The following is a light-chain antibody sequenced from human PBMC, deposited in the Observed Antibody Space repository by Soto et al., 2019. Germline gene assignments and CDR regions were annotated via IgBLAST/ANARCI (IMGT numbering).Light chain of an antibody. J-gene: IGKJ4*01. V-gene: IGKV3-11*01. Sequence: DIVLTQSPPTLSLSPGERATLSCRASQSVGSYLAWYQQKPGQAPRLLIYDASTRATATPARFSGSGSGTDFTLTISSLEPEDFAVYYCQQRSNWPQLTFGGGTRVEIK. CDR3: QQRSNWPQLT. CDR1: QSVGSY. CDR2: DAS.